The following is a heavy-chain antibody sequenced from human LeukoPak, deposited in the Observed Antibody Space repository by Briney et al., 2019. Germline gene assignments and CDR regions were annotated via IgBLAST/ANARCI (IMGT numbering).Heavy chain of an antibody. V-gene: IGHV3-23*01. CDR1: GFNFRDYG. CDR3: AKDLDGSGMYGGTDS. CDR2: ITASARTT. J-gene: IGHJ4*02. D-gene: IGHD6-19*01. Sequence: GGSLRLSCEASGFNFRDYGMNWVRQAPGKGLEWVSGITASARTTYYADSVKGRFTIYSDNSKNTLSLQMSSLRAEDTAVYYCAKDLDGSGMYGGTDSWGQGTPVTVSS.